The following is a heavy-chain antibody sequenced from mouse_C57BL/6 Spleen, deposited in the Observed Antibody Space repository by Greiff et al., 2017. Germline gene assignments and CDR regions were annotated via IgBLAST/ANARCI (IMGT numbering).Heavy chain of an antibody. Sequence: QVQLKESGAELVRPGASVTLSCKASGYTFTDYEMHWVKQTPVHGLEWIGSIDPETGGTAYNQKFQGKAILTADKSSSTAYMELRSLTSEDSAVYYCTREGYTTVVDYTMDYWGQGTSVTVSS. J-gene: IGHJ4*01. CDR3: TREGYTTVVDYTMDY. V-gene: IGHV1-15*01. CDR1: GYTFTDYE. CDR2: IDPETGGT. D-gene: IGHD1-1*01.